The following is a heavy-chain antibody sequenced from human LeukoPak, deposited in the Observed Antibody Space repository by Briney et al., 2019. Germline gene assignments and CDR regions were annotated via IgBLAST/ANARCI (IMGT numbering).Heavy chain of an antibody. V-gene: IGHV3-23*01. CDR1: GITFSSYA. D-gene: IGHD5-12*01. CDR3: AKSPFPATRYQFDY. J-gene: IGHJ4*02. Sequence: GGSLRLSCAASGITFSSYAMSWVRQAPGKGLEWVSAISGSGSSTYYADSVKGRITISRDNSKNTLYMQMNSLRAEDTAVYYCAKSPFPATRYQFDYWGQGTLVTVSS. CDR2: ISGSGSST.